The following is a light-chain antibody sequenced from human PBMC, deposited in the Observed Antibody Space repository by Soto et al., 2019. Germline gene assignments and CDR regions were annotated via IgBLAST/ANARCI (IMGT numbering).Light chain of an antibody. CDR1: QSVSSSF. V-gene: IGKV3-20*01. CDR2: AAS. CDR3: KEYGTSRT. Sequence: EIVLPQSPGTLSLSPGESSTLSCRASQSVSSSFLAWYQQRPGQDPRLLIYAASNTAPGIPDRFSGSGSGTDFTLTISRLEPEDFAVYYCKEYGTSRTFGKGTKVDIK. J-gene: IGKJ1*01.